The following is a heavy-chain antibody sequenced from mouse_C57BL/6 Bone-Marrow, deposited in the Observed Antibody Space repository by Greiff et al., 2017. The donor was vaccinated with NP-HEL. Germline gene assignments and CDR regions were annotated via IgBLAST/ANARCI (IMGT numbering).Heavy chain of an antibody. CDR2: IYPRSGDT. J-gene: IGHJ1*03. CDR1: GYTFTSYG. Sequence: QVQLQQSGAELARPGASVKLSCKASGYTFTSYGISWVKQRPGQGLEWIGEIYPRSGDTYYNEKFKGKATLTADKSSSTAYMELRSLTSEDSAVYFCAREGGNLWYFDVWGTGTTVTVSS. CDR3: AREGGNLWYFDV. D-gene: IGHD2-1*01. V-gene: IGHV1-81*01.